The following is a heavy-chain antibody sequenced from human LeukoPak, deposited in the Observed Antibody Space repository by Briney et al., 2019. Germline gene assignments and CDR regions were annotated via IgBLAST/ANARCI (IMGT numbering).Heavy chain of an antibody. V-gene: IGHV4-59*01. CDR2: IYYSGST. Sequence: SETLSLTCTVSGGSISSYYWRWIRQPPGKGLEWIGYIYYSGSTNYNPSLKSRVTISVDTSKNQFSLKLSSVTAADTAVYYCATGRLYYYYGMDVWGQGTTVTVSS. CDR1: GGSISSYY. CDR3: ATGRLYYYYGMDV. J-gene: IGHJ6*02.